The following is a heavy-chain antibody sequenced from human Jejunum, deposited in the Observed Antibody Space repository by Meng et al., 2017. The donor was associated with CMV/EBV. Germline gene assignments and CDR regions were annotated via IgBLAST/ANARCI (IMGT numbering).Heavy chain of an antibody. CDR2: MNPSGVT. V-gene: IGHV4-34*01. CDR3: ARELGYCSGGNCYGGTFDY. Sequence: QVQLHQRGEGPLMPSETLSLTCAVYGGSVSGHYWSWIRQTPGKGLEWIGEMNPSGVTIYNPSLKGRVTISVDTSKNQFSLKLTSVTAADTALYYCARELGYCSGGNCYGGTFDYWGQGTLVTVSS. J-gene: IGHJ4*02. CDR1: GGSVSGHY. D-gene: IGHD2-15*01.